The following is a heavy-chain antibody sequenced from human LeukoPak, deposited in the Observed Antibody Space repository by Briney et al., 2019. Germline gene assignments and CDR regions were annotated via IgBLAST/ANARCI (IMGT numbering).Heavy chain of an antibody. D-gene: IGHD3-10*01. Sequence: PSETLSLTCAVYGGSFSGYYWSWIRQPPGKGLEWIGEINHSGSTNYNPSLKSRVTISLDTSKNQFSLKLSSVTAADTAVYFCARRIYYGSESDWYFDLWGRGTPVTVSS. CDR1: GGSFSGYY. J-gene: IGHJ2*01. V-gene: IGHV4-34*01. CDR2: INHSGST. CDR3: ARRIYYGSESDWYFDL.